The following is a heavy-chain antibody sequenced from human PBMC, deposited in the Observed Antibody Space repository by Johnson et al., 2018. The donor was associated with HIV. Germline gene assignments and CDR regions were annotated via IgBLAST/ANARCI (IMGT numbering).Heavy chain of an antibody. CDR3: TTYKPMSRYFDL. CDR1: GFTFSDAW. Sequence: VQLVESGGGLVKPGGSLRLSCAASGFTFSDAWMSWVRQAPGRGLEWVGRIKSKPDGGTTDFAGPVKGRFTISRDDSKNTLYLQLNSLKTEDTALYYCTTYKPMSRYFDLWGQGTMVTVSS. D-gene: IGHD3-10*02. J-gene: IGHJ3*01. CDR2: IKSKPDGGTT. V-gene: IGHV3-15*01.